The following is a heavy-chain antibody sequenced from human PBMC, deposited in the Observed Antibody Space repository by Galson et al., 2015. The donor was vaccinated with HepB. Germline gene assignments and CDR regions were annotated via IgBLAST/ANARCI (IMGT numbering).Heavy chain of an antibody. CDR3: ARGGDWGY. Sequence: SVKVSCKASGGTFSSYAISWVRQAPGQGLEWMGIINPSGGSTSYAQKFQGRVTMTRDTSTSTVYMELSSLRSEDTAVYYCARGGDWGYWGQGTLVTVSS. CDR1: GGTFSSYA. CDR2: INPSGGST. D-gene: IGHD2-21*01. J-gene: IGHJ4*02. V-gene: IGHV1-46*03.